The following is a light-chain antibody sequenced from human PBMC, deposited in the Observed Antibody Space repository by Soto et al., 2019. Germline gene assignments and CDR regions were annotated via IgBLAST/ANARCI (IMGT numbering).Light chain of an antibody. V-gene: IGKV1-5*03. CDR1: QSISGW. CDR2: KAS. J-gene: IGKJ1*01. Sequence: DIQMTQSPSILSASVGDSVTITCRASQSISGWLAWYQQKPGKAPKLLISKASTLESGVPSRFSGSGSGTEFTLTISSLQPDDFATYYCQQYNSYSLTFDQGTKVEI. CDR3: QQYNSYSLT.